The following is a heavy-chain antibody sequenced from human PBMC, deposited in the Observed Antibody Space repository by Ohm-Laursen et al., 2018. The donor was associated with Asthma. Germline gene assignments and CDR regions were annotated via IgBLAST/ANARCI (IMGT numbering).Heavy chain of an antibody. CDR3: ARDLPYDYIWGATAAGWFDP. CDR1: GGSISSGDYY. CDR2: IYHSVST. J-gene: IGHJ5*02. D-gene: IGHD3-16*01. V-gene: IGHV4-30-4*01. Sequence: TLSLTCTVSGGSISSGDYYWSWIRQPPGKGLEWIGYIYHSVSTYYSPSLKSRVTISGDTSKNQFSLKLSSVTAADTAVYYCARDLPYDYIWGATAAGWFDPWGQGTLVTVSS.